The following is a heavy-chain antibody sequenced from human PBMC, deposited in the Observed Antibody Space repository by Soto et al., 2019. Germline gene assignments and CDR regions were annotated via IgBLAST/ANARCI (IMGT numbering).Heavy chain of an antibody. CDR3: ARAYYDFWTSYHYGMDV. Sequence: QLQLQESGSGLVKPSQTLSLTCAVSGVSISSDGYSWSWIRQPPGKGLEWIGFIYQSGSTYYKPSLKSRGTMSVDRPKNQFSLKLTSVTAADTAVYYWARAYYDFWTSYHYGMDVWGQGTTVTVSS. CDR1: GVSISSDGYS. V-gene: IGHV4-30-2*01. CDR2: IYQSGST. J-gene: IGHJ6*02. D-gene: IGHD3-3*01.